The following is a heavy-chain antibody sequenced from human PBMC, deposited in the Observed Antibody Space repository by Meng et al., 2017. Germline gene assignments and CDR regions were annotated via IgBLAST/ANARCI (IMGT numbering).Heavy chain of an antibody. CDR3: ARAPYSSSWVGYYFDY. CDR1: GGSFSGYY. V-gene: IGHV4-34*01. J-gene: IGHJ4*02. Sequence: SETLSLTCAVYGGSFSGYYWSWIRQPPGKGLEWIGEINHSGSTNYNPSLKSRVTISVDTSKNQFSLKLSSVTAADTAVYYCARAPYSSSWVGYYFDYWGQGTLVTVSS. D-gene: IGHD6-13*01. CDR2: INHSGST.